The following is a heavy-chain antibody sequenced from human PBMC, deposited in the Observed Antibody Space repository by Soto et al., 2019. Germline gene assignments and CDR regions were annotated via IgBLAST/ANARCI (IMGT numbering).Heavy chain of an antibody. J-gene: IGHJ6*02. D-gene: IGHD3-22*01. CDR1: GGSISNYY. V-gene: IGHV4-59*08. CDR3: ARHDSSAGYQYYLMDV. CDR2: VYYSGST. Sequence: SETLSLTCTVSGGSISNYYWSWIRQPPGKGLEWIGYVYYSGSTNYNPSLKSRVTVSVDTSKNQFSLKLSSVTAADAAVYYCARHDSSAGYQYYLMDVWGQGTTVT.